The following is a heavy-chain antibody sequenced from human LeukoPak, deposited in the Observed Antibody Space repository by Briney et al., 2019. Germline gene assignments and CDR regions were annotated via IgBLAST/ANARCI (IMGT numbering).Heavy chain of an antibody. Sequence: PGGSLRLSCAASGFTFSNYGMNWVRQAPGKGLEWISYISSSSSLIYYADSVKGRFTISRDNAKNSLYLQMNSLRDEDTAVYYCARGGNYYGSGSPDYWGQGTLATVSS. V-gene: IGHV3-48*02. CDR2: ISSSSSLI. D-gene: IGHD3-10*01. CDR3: ARGGNYYGSGSPDY. J-gene: IGHJ4*02. CDR1: GFTFSNYG.